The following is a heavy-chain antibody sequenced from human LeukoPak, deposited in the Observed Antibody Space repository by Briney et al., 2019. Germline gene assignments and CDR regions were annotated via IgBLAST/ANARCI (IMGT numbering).Heavy chain of an antibody. V-gene: IGHV3-30-3*01. CDR2: ISYDGSNK. D-gene: IGHD3-3*01. Sequence: GGSLRLSCAASGVTFSSYAMHWVRQAPGKGLEWVAVISYDGSNKYYADSVKGRFTISRDNSKNTLYLQMNSLRAEDTAVYYCARGSRRFLEWENWFDPWGQGTLVTVSS. J-gene: IGHJ5*02. CDR1: GVTFSSYA. CDR3: ARGSRRFLEWENWFDP.